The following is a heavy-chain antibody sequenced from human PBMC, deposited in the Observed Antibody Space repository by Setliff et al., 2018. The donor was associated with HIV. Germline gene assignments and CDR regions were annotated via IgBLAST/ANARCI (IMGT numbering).Heavy chain of an antibody. CDR2: MNRDGREK. CDR3: ARDPAFGAFDI. CDR1: GFLFHTYW. V-gene: IGHV3-7*04. J-gene: IGHJ3*02. Sequence: PGGSLRLSCAASGFLFHTYWMTWVRQAPGRGLEYVAGMNRDGREKLYADSVKGRFSISRDNAKNSLYLQMSSLRTEDTAVYFCARDPAFGAFDIWGQGTMVTVSS. D-gene: IGHD3-10*01.